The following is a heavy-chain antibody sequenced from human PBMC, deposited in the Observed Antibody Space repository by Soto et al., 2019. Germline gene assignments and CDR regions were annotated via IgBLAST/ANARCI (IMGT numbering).Heavy chain of an antibody. CDR3: AKDRYFDL. CDR1: GFTFDDYA. V-gene: IGHV3-9*01. Sequence: EVQLAESGGGLVQPGRSLRLSCAASGFTFDDYAMHWVRQAPGKGLEWVSGISWNSGSIGYADSVKGRFTISRDNAKNSLYLQMNSLRAEDTALYYCAKDRYFDLWGRGTLVTVSS. J-gene: IGHJ2*01. CDR2: ISWNSGSI.